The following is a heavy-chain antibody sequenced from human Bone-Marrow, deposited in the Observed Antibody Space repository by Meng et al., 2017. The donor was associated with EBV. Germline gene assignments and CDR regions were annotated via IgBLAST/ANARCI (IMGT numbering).Heavy chain of an antibody. CDR3: ARRGDYGDTRVSDY. V-gene: IGHV4-34*01. D-gene: IGHD4-17*01. CDR1: GGSFSGYY. Sequence: QVPLQQWGAGLLKPSETLSLTCAVYGGSFSGYYWSWIRQPPGKGLEWIGEINHSGSTNYNPSLKSRVTISVDTSKNQFSLKLSSVTAADTAVYYCARRGDYGDTRVSDYWGQGTLVTVSS. CDR2: INHSGST. J-gene: IGHJ4*02.